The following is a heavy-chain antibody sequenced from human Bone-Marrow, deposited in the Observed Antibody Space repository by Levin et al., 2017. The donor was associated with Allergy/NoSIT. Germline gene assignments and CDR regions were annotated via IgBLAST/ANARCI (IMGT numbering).Heavy chain of an antibody. Sequence: PGGSLRLSCAASGFTFSDHYMDWVRQAPERGLEWVARTRNKVKSYTTEYAASVKGRFTISRDDSKNSLYLQMNSLKTEDTAVYYCARGGSAFLTYQYPMDVWGQGTTVTVSS. D-gene: IGHD3-16*01. V-gene: IGHV3-72*01. CDR2: TRNKVKSYTT. CDR1: GFTFSDHY. CDR3: ARGGSAFLTYQYPMDV. J-gene: IGHJ6*02.